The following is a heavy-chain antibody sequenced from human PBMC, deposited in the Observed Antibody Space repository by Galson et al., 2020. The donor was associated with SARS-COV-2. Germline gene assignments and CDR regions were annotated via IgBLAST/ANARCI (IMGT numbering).Heavy chain of an antibody. V-gene: IGHV4-39*07. J-gene: IGHJ5*02. Sequence: SETLSLTCTVSGGSITTSNYYWAWIRQPPGKGLEWIGTVLNSGTTHYSPSLQSRVTISVDTSKNQFSLTLNSVTAADTAMYYCARDATSSGWYNWFDPWGQGTLVTVSS. D-gene: IGHD6-19*01. CDR3: ARDATSSGWYNWFDP. CDR1: GGSITTSNYY. CDR2: VLNSGTT.